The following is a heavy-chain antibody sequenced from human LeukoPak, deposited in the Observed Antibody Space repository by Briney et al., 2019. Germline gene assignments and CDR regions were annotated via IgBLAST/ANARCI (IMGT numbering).Heavy chain of an antibody. Sequence: GGSLRLSCAASGFTFSSYGMHWVRQPPGKGLEWVAVISYDGTNEYYADSVKGRFTISRDNSKNTLYLQMNSLRAEDTAVYYCAKDQGYSSSWSPYWGQGTLVTVSS. D-gene: IGHD6-13*01. J-gene: IGHJ4*02. CDR1: GFTFSSYG. CDR3: AKDQGYSSSWSPY. V-gene: IGHV3-30*18. CDR2: ISYDGTNE.